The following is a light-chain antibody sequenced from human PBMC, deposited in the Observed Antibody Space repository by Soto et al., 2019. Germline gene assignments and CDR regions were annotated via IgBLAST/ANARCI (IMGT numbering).Light chain of an antibody. V-gene: IGLV2-14*03. CDR3: SSYTSSSTHV. CDR1: SSDVGAYNF. CDR2: DVS. J-gene: IGLJ1*01. Sequence: QSALTQPASVSGSPGQSITISCTGTSSDVGAYNFVSWYQQHPGEVPKLMIFDVSSRPSGVSDRFSGSKSGNTASLTISGLQPEDEGDYYCSSYTSSSTHVFGSGTKVTVL.